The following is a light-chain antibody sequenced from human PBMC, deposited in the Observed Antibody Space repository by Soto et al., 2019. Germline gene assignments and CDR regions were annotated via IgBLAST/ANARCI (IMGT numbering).Light chain of an antibody. CDR1: QSISRN. J-gene: IGKJ5*01. V-gene: IGKV3-15*01. CDR3: QQYNTWPPIT. CDR2: AAS. Sequence: EIVMTQSPATLSVSPGERASLSCTASQSISRNLAWYQQNPGQAPRLLIYAASTRATGIPARFSGSGSGTEFTLTISSLQSDDFVVYYCQQYNTWPPITFGQGTRLEIK.